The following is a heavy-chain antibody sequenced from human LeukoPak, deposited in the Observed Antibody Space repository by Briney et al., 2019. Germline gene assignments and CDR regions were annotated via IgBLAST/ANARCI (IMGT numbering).Heavy chain of an antibody. CDR1: GHTFTTFA. Sequence: ASVKVSCKASGHTFTTFAIHWVRQAPGQSLEWMGWINAGNGNTIYSQKFQGRVTITRDASASTAYMELSSLRSEDTAVYYCARVYSSSRGNYFDYWGQGTLVTVPS. V-gene: IGHV1-3*01. CDR2: INAGNGNT. D-gene: IGHD6-13*01. CDR3: ARVYSSSRGNYFDY. J-gene: IGHJ4*02.